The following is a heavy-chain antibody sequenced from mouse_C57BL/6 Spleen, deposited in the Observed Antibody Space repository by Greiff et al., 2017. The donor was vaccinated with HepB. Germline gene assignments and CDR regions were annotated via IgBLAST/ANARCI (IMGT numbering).Heavy chain of an antibody. CDR2: INPNNGGT. CDR3: SRSSYDYPSWFAY. D-gene: IGHD2-4*01. Sequence: VQLKESGPELVKPGASVKIPCKASGYTFTDYNMDWVKQSHGKSLEWIGDINPNNGGTIYNQKFKGKATLTVDKSSSTAYMELRSLTSEDTAVYYCSRSSYDYPSWFAYWGQGTLVTVSA. J-gene: IGHJ3*01. CDR1: GYTFTDYN. V-gene: IGHV1-18*01.